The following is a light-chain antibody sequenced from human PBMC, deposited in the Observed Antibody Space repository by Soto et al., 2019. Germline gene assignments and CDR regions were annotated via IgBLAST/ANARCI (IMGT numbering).Light chain of an antibody. J-gene: IGLJ1*01. Sequence: QSALTQPRSVSGSPGQSVTISCTGTSTDVGGYHYVSWYQQHPGKAPKLMIYDVSKRPSGVPDRFSGSKSGNTASLTISGLQAEDEADYYCCSYAGIYVFGTGTKLTVL. CDR2: DVS. CDR3: CSYAGIYV. V-gene: IGLV2-11*01. CDR1: STDVGGYHY.